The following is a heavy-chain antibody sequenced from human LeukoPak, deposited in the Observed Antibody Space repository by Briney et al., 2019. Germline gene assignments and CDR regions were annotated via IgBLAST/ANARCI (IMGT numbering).Heavy chain of an antibody. CDR3: ARGWDTAMSGGQYYYGMDV. D-gene: IGHD5-18*01. CDR2: INHSGST. V-gene: IGHV4-34*01. Sequence: PSETLSLTCAVYGGSFSGYYWSWIRQPPGKGLEWIGEINHSGSTNYNPSLKSRVTISVDTSKSQFSLKLSSVTAADTAVYYCARGWDTAMSGGQYYYGMDVWGQGTTVTVSS. CDR1: GGSFSGYY. J-gene: IGHJ6*02.